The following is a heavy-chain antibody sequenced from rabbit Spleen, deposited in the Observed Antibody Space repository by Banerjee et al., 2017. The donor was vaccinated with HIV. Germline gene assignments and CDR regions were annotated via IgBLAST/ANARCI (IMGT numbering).Heavy chain of an antibody. Sequence: EQLEESGGGLVKPEGSLTLTCKASGVSFSDKDVMCWVRQAPGKGLEWIACINIVTGKSVYASWAKGRFVMSRTSSTTVTLQMTSLTAADTATYFCARAAGTYDYIDGYFDLWGPGTLVTVS. V-gene: IGHV1S45*01. J-gene: IGHJ4*01. D-gene: IGHD4-2*01. CDR1: GVSFSDKDV. CDR2: INIVTGKS. CDR3: ARAAGTYDYIDGYFDL.